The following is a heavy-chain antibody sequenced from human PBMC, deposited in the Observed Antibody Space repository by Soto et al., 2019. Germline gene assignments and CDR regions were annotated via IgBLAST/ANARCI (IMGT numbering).Heavy chain of an antibody. V-gene: IGHV1-69*01. CDR1: GGTFSSYA. CDR2: IIPIFGTA. J-gene: IGHJ5*02. D-gene: IGHD6-13*01. CDR3: ARGLSIAAADYNWFDP. Sequence: KVSCNASGGTFSSYAISWVRQAPGQGLEWMGGIIPIFGTANYAQKFQGRVTITADESTSTAYMELSSLRSEDTAVYYCARGLSIAAADYNWFDPWGQGTLVTVSS.